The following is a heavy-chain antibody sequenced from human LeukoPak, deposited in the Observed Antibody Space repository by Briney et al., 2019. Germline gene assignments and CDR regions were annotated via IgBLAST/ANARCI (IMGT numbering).Heavy chain of an antibody. CDR2: IYHSGST. CDR1: GGSISSSNW. J-gene: IGHJ6*03. Sequence: PSGTLSLTCAVSGGSISSSNWWSWVRQPPGKGLEWIGEIYHSGSTNYNPSLKSRVTISVDKSKNQFSLKLSSVTAADTAVYYCARVIVVVPAALSGVYYMDVWGKGTTVTVSS. CDR3: ARVIVVVPAALSGVYYMDV. V-gene: IGHV4-4*02. D-gene: IGHD2-2*01.